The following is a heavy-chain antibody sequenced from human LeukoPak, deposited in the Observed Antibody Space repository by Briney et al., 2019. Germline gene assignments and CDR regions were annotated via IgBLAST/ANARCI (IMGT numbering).Heavy chain of an antibody. CDR3: ARGYSSGSWYFDL. CDR2: IYYSGST. Sequence: SETLSLTCTVSGYSISSGYYWGWIRQPPGKGLEWIGYIYYSGSTNYNPSLKSRVTISVDTSKNQFSLKLSSVTAADTAVYYCARGYSSGSWYFDLWGRGTLVTVSS. V-gene: IGHV4-61*01. D-gene: IGHD6-25*01. CDR1: GYSISSGYY. J-gene: IGHJ2*01.